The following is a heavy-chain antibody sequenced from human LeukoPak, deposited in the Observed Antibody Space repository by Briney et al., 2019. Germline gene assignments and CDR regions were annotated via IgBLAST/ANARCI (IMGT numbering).Heavy chain of an antibody. V-gene: IGHV3-48*01. CDR1: GLTFSSYW. D-gene: IGHD6-13*01. CDR3: ARLAAAADY. J-gene: IGHJ4*02. CDR2: ISSGSSTI. Sequence: GGSLRLSCAASGLTFSSYWMSWVRQAPGKGLEWVSYISSGSSTIYYADSVKGRFTISRDNAKNSLYLQMNSLRAEDTAVYYCARLAAAADYWGQGTLVTVSS.